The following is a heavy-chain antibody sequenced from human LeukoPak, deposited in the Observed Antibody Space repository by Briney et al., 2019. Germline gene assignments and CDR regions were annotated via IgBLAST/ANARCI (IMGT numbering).Heavy chain of an antibody. CDR2: IKEDGSEK. V-gene: IGHV3-7*03. Sequence: GGSLRLSCVASGFTFSSYWMSWVRQAPGKGLEWVANIKEDGSEKYYVDSVKGRFTASRDNAKNSLYLQMNSLSAEDTAVYYCAREGGLGSGWYLGYWGQGTLVTVSS. CDR3: AREGGLGSGWYLGY. CDR1: GFTFSSYW. D-gene: IGHD6-19*01. J-gene: IGHJ4*02.